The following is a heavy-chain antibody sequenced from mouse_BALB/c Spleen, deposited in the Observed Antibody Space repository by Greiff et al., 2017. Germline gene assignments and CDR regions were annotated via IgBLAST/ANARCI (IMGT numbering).Heavy chain of an antibody. J-gene: IGHJ4*01. CDR2: ISTYYGNT. V-gene: IGHV1-67*01. Sequence: QVQLQQSGPELVRPGVSVKISCKGSSYTFTDYAIHWVKQSHAKSLEWIGVISTYYGNTNYNQKFKGKATMTVDKSSSTAYMELARLTSEDSAIYYCARGRGYGDAMDYWGQGTSVTVSS. D-gene: IGHD2-10*02. CDR3: ARGRGYGDAMDY. CDR1: SYTFTDYA.